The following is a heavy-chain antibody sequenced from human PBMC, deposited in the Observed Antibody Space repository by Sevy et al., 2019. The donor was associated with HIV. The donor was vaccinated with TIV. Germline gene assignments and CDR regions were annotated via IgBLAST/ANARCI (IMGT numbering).Heavy chain of an antibody. CDR3: AKGYCSGGSGYSRLGVDY. CDR2: ISGSGGST. CDR1: GFTFSSYA. J-gene: IGHJ4*02. V-gene: IGHV3-23*01. Sequence: GGSLRLSCAASGFTFSSYAMSWVRQAPGKGLEWVSAISGSGGSTYYADSVKGRFTISRDNSKNTLYLQMNSLRAEDTAVYYCAKGYCSGGSGYSRLGVDYWGQGTLVTVSS. D-gene: IGHD2-15*01.